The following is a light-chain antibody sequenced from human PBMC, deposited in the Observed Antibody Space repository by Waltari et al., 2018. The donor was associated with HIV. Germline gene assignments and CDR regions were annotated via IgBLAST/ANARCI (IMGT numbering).Light chain of an antibody. CDR1: QPTATW. J-gene: IGKJ3*01. CDR3: QQANTFPLT. CDR2: GAS. V-gene: IGKV1D-12*01. Sequence: DFQLTQSPSSVSASVGDTVTFTCRASQPTATWTAWTQQKPGKAPNLLIYGASSLQSGVPSRCSGSGSGTDFTLTINSLQPEDSAIYYCQQANTFPLTFGPGTKLDI.